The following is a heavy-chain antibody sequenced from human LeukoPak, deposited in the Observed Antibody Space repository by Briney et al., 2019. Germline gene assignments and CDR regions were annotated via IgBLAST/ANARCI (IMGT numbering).Heavy chain of an antibody. Sequence: GGSLRLSCAASGFTFSSYWMSWVRQAPGKGLEWVANIKQDGSEKYYVDSVKGRFTISRDNAKNSLNLQMNSLRAEDTAVYYCARDSLYDSSGYSPKFDYWGQGTLVTVSS. CDR3: ARDSLYDSSGYSPKFDY. J-gene: IGHJ4*02. CDR2: IKQDGSEK. V-gene: IGHV3-7*01. D-gene: IGHD3-22*01. CDR1: GFTFSSYW.